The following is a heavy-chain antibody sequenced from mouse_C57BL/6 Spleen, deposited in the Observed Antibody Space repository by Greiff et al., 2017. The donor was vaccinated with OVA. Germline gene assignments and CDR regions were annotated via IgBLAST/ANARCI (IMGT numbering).Heavy chain of an antibody. Sequence: QVHVKQSGAELVRPGTSVKVSCKASGYAFTNYLIEWVKQRPGQGLEWIGVINPGSGGTNYNEKFKGKATLTADKSSSTAYMQLSSLTSEDSAVYFCAREGNWDEGFAYWGQGTLVTVSA. J-gene: IGHJ3*01. D-gene: IGHD4-1*01. V-gene: IGHV1-54*01. CDR3: AREGNWDEGFAY. CDR1: GYAFTNYL. CDR2: INPGSGGT.